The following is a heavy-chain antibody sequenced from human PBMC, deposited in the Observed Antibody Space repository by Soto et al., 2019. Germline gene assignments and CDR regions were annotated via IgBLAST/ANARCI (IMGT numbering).Heavy chain of an antibody. J-gene: IGHJ5*01. CDR1: TFSMYS. V-gene: IGHV3-21*01. CDR3: TRAQGGSYDNWFDP. Sequence: EVQVVESGGGLVRPGGSLRLSCNFTFSMYSMSWVRQAPGKGLEWVASISSGSAYIKYADSVKGRFSISRDNAKNSVSLQMNSLRDEDTAMYYCTRAQGGSYDNWFDPWDRGPLVTVSS. CDR2: ISSGSAYI. D-gene: IGHD1-26*01.